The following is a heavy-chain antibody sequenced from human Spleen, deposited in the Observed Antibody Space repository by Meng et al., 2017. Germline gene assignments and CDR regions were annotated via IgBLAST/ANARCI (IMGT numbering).Heavy chain of an antibody. Sequence: QVPLVQSGCGWKKPGSSVQVSCKASGYTFPSYAMNWVRQAPGQGLEWMGWINTNPGNPTYAQGFTGRFVFSLDTSVSTAFLQISSLKPEDTAVYYCARESSYYDSSGYYYWGQGTLVTVSS. CDR3: ARESSYYDSSGYYY. J-gene: IGHJ4*02. D-gene: IGHD3-22*01. V-gene: IGHV7-4-1*02. CDR2: INTNPGNP. CDR1: GYTFPSYA.